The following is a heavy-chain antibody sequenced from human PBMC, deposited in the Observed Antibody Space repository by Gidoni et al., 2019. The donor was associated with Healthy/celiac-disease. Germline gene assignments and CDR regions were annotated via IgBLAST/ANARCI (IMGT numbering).Heavy chain of an antibody. CDR1: GFPFSSYA. V-gene: IGHV3-64D*06. D-gene: IGHD3-9*01. J-gene: IGHJ4*02. CDR3: VKDKYQGLRYFDSYLDY. CDR2: ISSNGGST. Sequence: EVQLVESGGGLVQPGGSLRLSCSASGFPFSSYAMHWVRQAPGKGLEYVSAISSNGGSTYYADSVKGRFTISRDNSKNTLYLQMSSLRAEDTAVYYCVKDKYQGLRYFDSYLDYWGQGTLVTVSS.